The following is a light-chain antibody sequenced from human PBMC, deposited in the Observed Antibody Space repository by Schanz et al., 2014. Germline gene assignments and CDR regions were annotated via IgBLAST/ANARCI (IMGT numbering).Light chain of an antibody. CDR1: QSVGRY. J-gene: IGKJ1*01. CDR2: DAS. Sequence: EIVLTQSPATLSLSPGERATLSCRASQSVGRYLAWYQQKPGQAPRLLISDASDRATGIPARFSGSGSGTDFTLPISSLEPEDFAVYYCQQRRDWPQTFGQGTKVEI. V-gene: IGKV3-11*01. CDR3: QQRRDWPQT.